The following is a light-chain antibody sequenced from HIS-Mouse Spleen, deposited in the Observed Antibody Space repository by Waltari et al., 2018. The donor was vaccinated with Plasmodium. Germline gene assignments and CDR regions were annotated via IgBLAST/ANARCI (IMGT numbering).Light chain of an antibody. Sequence: SYELTQPPSVSVSPGQTASITCSGDNLGDKYACWYQQKPGQSPVLVIYQDSKRPSGIPERFSGSKSGNTATLTISGTQAMDEADYYCQAWDSSTNYVFGTGTKVTVL. CDR3: QAWDSSTNYV. J-gene: IGLJ1*01. CDR2: QDS. CDR1: NLGDKY. V-gene: IGLV3-1*01.